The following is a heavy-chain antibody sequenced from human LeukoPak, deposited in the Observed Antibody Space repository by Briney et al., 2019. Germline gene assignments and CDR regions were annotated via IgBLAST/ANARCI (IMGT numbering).Heavy chain of an antibody. J-gene: IGHJ4*02. CDR1: GDSISSRSSY. Sequence: SETLSLTCSVSGDSISSRSSYWGWIRQPPGKGLEWIGTISFNERTYYNPSLKSRVSISGDTSKNQFSLRLSSVTAADTAMYYCARHVESLGAGFPFDCWGQGTLVTVSS. D-gene: IGHD3-16*01. CDR3: ARHVESLGAGFPFDC. CDR2: ISFNERT. V-gene: IGHV4-39*01.